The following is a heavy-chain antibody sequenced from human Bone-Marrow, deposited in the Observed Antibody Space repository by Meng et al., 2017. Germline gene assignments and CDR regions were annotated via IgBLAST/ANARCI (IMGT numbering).Heavy chain of an antibody. CDR3: ASWIYSCGWQ. Sequence: VPLQEPGPGLVNPPQTLSLTCPFSVGSISRGGYYWSWIRQHPGKGLEWIGYIYYSGSTYYNPSLKSLVTISVDTSKNQFSLKLSSVTAADTAVYYCASWIYSCGWQWGQGTLVTVSS. V-gene: IGHV4-31*01. CDR2: IYYSGST. J-gene: IGHJ4*02. D-gene: IGHD6-19*01. CDR1: VGSISRGGYY.